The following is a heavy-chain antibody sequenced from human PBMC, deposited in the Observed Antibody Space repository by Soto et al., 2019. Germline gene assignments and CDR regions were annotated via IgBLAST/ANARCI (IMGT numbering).Heavy chain of an antibody. CDR2: IYHSGST. J-gene: IGHJ4*02. Sequence: NPSETLSLTCAVSGGSISSGGYSWSWIRQPPGKGLEWIGYIYHSGSTYYNPSLKSRVTISVDRSKNQFSLKLSSVTAADTAVYYCGRQMRYSDSSGYYDFWGQGTLVTVSS. CDR3: GRQMRYSDSSGYYDF. CDR1: GGSISSGGYS. D-gene: IGHD3-22*01. V-gene: IGHV4-30-2*01.